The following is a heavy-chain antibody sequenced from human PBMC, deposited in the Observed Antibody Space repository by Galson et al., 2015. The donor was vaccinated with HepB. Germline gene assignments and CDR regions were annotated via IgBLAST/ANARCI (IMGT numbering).Heavy chain of an antibody. D-gene: IGHD3-3*01. CDR2: IDHSGRT. V-gene: IGHV4-34*01. CDR1: GGSFSGYY. J-gene: IGHJ4*02. Sequence: SETLSLTCSLYGGSFSGYYWTWIRQSPGKGLEWIGEIDHSGRTNHNPSLKSRVTTSVDTSKSQFSLRLSSVTAADTAVYYCAIRLLQWFAGGEWYFDYWGQGTLVTVSS. CDR3: AIRLLQWFAGGEWYFDY.